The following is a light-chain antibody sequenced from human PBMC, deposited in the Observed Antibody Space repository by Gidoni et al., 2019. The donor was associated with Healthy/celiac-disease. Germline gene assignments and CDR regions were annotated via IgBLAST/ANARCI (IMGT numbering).Light chain of an antibody. CDR2: DAS. J-gene: IGKJ5*01. Sequence: EIVLTQSPAKLALSPGARATLSCRASQSVSSYLAWYQQKPDQAPRLLIYDASNTATCIPARFSCSGSGTDFTLTISSLEPEDFAVYYCQQRSNWPPITFGQGTRLEIK. V-gene: IGKV3-11*01. CDR1: QSVSSY. CDR3: QQRSNWPPIT.